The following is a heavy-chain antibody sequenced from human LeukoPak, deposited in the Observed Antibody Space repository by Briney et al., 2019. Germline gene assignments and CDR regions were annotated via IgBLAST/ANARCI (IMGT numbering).Heavy chain of an antibody. J-gene: IGHJ4*02. CDR3: ARRVLGCYGDYFDS. CDR1: DASISSYY. D-gene: IGHD4-17*01. Sequence: SETLSLTCTVSDASISSYYWSWVRQPAGKGLEWIGHIYSTENTDYNPSLNGRLTMSVDTSKNQFSLRLSSVTAADTAVYYCARRVLGCYGDYFDSWGQGILVTVSS. CDR2: IYSTENT. V-gene: IGHV4-4*07.